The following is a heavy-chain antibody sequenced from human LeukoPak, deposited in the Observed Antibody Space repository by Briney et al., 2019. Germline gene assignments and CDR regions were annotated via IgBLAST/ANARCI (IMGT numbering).Heavy chain of an antibody. V-gene: IGHV1-8*01. CDR1: GYTFTSYD. CDR2: MNPNSGNT. D-gene: IGHD3-10*01. CDR3: ARRGARAVRGKNVNWFDP. Sequence: ASVKVSCKASGYTFTSYDINWVRQATGQGLEWMGWMNPNSGNTGYAQKFQGRVTMTRNTSISTAYMELSSLRSEDTAVYYCARRGARAVRGKNVNWFDPWGQGTLVTVSS. J-gene: IGHJ5*02.